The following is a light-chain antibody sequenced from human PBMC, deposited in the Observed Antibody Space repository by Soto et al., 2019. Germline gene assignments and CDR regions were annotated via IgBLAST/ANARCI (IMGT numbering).Light chain of an antibody. Sequence: EIGLTQSPGTLSLSLGERATVSCRASQSVGSNYLAWYQRKPGQAPRLLIYGASSRATGIPDRFSGSGSGTDFTLTISRLEPEEFSVCYCQQYATTPFTFGPGTKVDSK. CDR2: GAS. J-gene: IGKJ3*01. CDR1: QSVGSNY. V-gene: IGKV3-20*01. CDR3: QQYATTPFT.